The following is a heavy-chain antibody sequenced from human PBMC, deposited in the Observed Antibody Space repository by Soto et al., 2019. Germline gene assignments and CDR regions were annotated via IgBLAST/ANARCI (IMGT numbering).Heavy chain of an antibody. V-gene: IGHV4-34*01. Sequence: KQSPTLSLPCAVYGGSFSGYYWSWIRQPPGKGLEWIGEINHSGSTNYNPSLKSRVTISVDTSKNQFSLKLSSVTAADTAVYYCARGYSSSWYLSDWGQGTLVTVSS. J-gene: IGHJ4*02. CDR1: GGSFSGYY. D-gene: IGHD6-13*01. CDR3: ARGYSSSWYLSD. CDR2: INHSGST.